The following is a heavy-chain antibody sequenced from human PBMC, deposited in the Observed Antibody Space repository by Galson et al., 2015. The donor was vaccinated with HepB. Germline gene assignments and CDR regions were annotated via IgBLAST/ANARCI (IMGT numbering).Heavy chain of an antibody. Sequence: SLRLSCAASGFIFEDYAMHWVRQAPGKGLEWVSGITWNSVSIAYADSVKGRFTISRDNSKNTLYLQMNSLRAEDTAVYYCARDRDSGGFDYWGQGTLVTVSS. D-gene: IGHD4-23*01. J-gene: IGHJ4*02. CDR2: ITWNSVSI. CDR3: ARDRDSGGFDY. V-gene: IGHV3-9*01. CDR1: GFIFEDYA.